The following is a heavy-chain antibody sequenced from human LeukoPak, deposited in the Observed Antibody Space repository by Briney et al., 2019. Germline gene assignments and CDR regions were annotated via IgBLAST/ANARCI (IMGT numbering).Heavy chain of an antibody. D-gene: IGHD3-10*01. CDR2: INPSGGST. Sequence: GASVKVSCKASGYTFTGYYMHWVRQAPGQGLEWMGIINPSGGSTSYARKFQGRVTMTRDTSTSTVYMELSSLRSEDTAVYYCARDRSGPPAYYYYGMDVWGQGTTVTVSS. CDR1: GYTFTGYY. CDR3: ARDRSGPPAYYYYGMDV. J-gene: IGHJ6*02. V-gene: IGHV1-46*01.